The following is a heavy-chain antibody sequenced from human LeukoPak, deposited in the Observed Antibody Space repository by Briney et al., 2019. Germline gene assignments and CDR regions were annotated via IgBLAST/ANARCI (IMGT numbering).Heavy chain of an antibody. Sequence: GGSLRLSCAASGFTFDDYGMSWVRQAPGKGLEWVSGIDWNGGVTGYADSVKGRFTISRDNGKNSLYLQMNSLRAEDTALYHCARANYGDHQFDYWGQGTLVTVSS. CDR3: ARANYGDHQFDY. CDR1: GFTFDDYG. V-gene: IGHV3-20*01. J-gene: IGHJ4*02. CDR2: IDWNGGVT. D-gene: IGHD4-17*01.